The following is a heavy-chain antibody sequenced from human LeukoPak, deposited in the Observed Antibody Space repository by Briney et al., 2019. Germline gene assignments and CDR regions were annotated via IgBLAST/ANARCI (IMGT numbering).Heavy chain of an antibody. J-gene: IGHJ4*02. CDR3: ATTSGYFYY. D-gene: IGHD1-26*01. V-gene: IGHV1-2*06. CDR1: GYTFTSHY. CDR2: INPSSGDT. Sequence: ASVKVSCKASGYTFTSHYIHWVRQAPGQGLEWMGRINPSSGDTNYAQNFQGRVTMTRDTSISTAYMELSRLRSDDTAVYYCATTSGYFYYWGQGTLVTVSS.